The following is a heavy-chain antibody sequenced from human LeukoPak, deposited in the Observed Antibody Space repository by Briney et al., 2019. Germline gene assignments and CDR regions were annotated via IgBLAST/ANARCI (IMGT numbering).Heavy chain of an antibody. D-gene: IGHD1-26*01. J-gene: IGHJ4*02. Sequence: GGSPRLSCAASGITFSSYGMSWVRQAPGKGLEWVSAISGSGGSTYYADSVKGRFTISRDNSKNTLYLQMNSLRAEDTAVYYCAKQTRGELLPFDYWGQGTLVTVSS. V-gene: IGHV3-23*01. CDR3: AKQTRGELLPFDY. CDR2: ISGSGGST. CDR1: GITFSSYG.